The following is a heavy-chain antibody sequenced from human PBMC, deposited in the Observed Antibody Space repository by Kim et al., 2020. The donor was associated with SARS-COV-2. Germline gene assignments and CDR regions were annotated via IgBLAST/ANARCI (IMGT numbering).Heavy chain of an antibody. CDR3: ARVSGAYSGSYLAAFDI. CDR1: GGSISSSSYY. V-gene: IGHV4-39*07. D-gene: IGHD1-26*01. Sequence: SETLSLTCTVSGGSISSSSYYWGWIRQPPGKGLEWIGSIYYSGSTYYNPSLKSRVTISVDTSKNQFSLKLSSVTAADTAVYYCARVSGAYSGSYLAAFDIWGQRTMVTVSS. CDR2: IYYSGST. J-gene: IGHJ3*02.